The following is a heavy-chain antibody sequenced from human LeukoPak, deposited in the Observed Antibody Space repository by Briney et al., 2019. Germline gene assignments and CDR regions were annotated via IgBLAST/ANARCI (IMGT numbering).Heavy chain of an antibody. CDR2: IIPIFGTA. Sequence: SLKVSCKASGCTFSSYAISWVRQAPGQGLEWMGGIIPIFGTANYAQKFQGRVTITADESTSTAYMELSSLRSEDTAVYYCARDKLGGTRPFDYWGQGTLVTVSS. CDR3: ARDKLGGTRPFDY. V-gene: IGHV1-69*13. CDR1: GCTFSSYA. J-gene: IGHJ4*02. D-gene: IGHD1-26*01.